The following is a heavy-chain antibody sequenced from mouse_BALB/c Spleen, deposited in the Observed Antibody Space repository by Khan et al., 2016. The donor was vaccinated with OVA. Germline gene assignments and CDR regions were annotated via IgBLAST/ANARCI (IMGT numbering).Heavy chain of an antibody. Sequence: QIQLVQSGPELKKPGETVKISCKASGYTFTEYGMNWVKQAPGEGLKWMGWINTYTGEPTYVDDFKGRFAFSLGTSASTAYLQINNLKNEDTATYFCASGGYWYFEVWGAGTTVTVSS. V-gene: IGHV9-3-1*01. CDR3: ASGGYWYFEV. J-gene: IGHJ1*01. CDR1: GYTFTEYG. D-gene: IGHD1-1*02. CDR2: INTYTGEP.